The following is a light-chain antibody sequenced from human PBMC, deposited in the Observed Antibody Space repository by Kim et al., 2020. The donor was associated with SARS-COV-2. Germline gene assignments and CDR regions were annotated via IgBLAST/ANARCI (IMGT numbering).Light chain of an antibody. CDR3: LSFTDINTWV. CDR1: SSDIGASNY. V-gene: IGLV2-14*03. CDR2: NVA. J-gene: IGLJ3*02. Sequence: QSDLTQPASVSGSPGQSITISCTGTSSDIGASNYVSWYQHLPGKAPKLMIYNVAERPSGVSDRFSGSKSGSTASLTISGLQAEDEADYYCLSFTDINTWVFGGGTQLTVL.